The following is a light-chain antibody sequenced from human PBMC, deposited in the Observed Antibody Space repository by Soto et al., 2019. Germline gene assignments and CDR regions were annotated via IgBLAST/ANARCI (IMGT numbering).Light chain of an antibody. CDR1: QSVRSY. V-gene: IGKV3-11*01. Sequence: EIVLTHSPATLSLSPGERATLSCRASQSVRSYLAWYQQKPGQAPRLLIYDASNRATDIPARFSGSGSGTDFTLTISSLDPEDSAVYYCRRRSKWPLTFVGGTKVHIK. J-gene: IGKJ4*01. CDR2: DAS. CDR3: RRRSKWPLT.